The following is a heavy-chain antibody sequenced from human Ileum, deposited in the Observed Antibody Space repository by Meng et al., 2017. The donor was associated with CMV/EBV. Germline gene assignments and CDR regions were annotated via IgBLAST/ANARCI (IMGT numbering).Heavy chain of an antibody. CDR3: ARAISGHYYVP. CDR1: GGSISSGDYY. D-gene: IGHD3-22*01. CDR2: INYRGTT. V-gene: IGHV4-30-4*08. J-gene: IGHJ1*01. Sequence: QGKLRESGPGLVKPSQTLSLTCTVSGGSISSGDYYWSWIREPPGKGLEWIGYINYRGTTYYNPSLKSRLTISVDTSNNQFSLILSSVTAADTALYYCARAISGHYYVPWGQGTLVTVSS.